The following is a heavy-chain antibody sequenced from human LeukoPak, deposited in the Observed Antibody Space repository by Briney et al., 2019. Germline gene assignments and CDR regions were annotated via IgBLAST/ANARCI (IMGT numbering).Heavy chain of an antibody. J-gene: IGHJ3*01. CDR2: IIPIFGTA. CDR1: GYTFTDYY. D-gene: IGHD3-22*01. CDR3: ARGRHYYESSDYYYEGDGFDV. V-gene: IGHV1-69*06. Sequence: SVTVSCKASGYTFTDYYMHWVRQAPGQGLEWMGGIIPIFGTANYEQKFQGRVTITADMSTSTVYMELSSLRSEDTAVYYCARGRHYYESSDYYYEGDGFDVWGQGTMVTVSS.